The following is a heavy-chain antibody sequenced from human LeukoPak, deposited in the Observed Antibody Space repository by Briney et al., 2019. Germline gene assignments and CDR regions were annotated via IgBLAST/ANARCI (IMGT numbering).Heavy chain of an antibody. CDR2: IYTGGTT. D-gene: IGHD3-16*01. CDR1: GFNATSNY. J-gene: IGHJ5*02. V-gene: IGHV3-53*04. Sequence: GGSLRLSCAASGFNATSNYMSWVRQAPGKGLEWVSVIYTGGTTYYADSVKGRFTMSRHNSKNTLFLQMDSLRAEDTAVYYCARGGFYADWFDPWGQGTLVTVSS. CDR3: ARGGFYADWFDP.